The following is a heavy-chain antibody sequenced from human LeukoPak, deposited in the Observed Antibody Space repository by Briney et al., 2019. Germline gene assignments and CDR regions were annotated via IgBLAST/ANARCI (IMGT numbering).Heavy chain of an antibody. CDR2: IYYSGST. D-gene: IGHD3-3*01. Sequence: SETLSLTCTVSGGSISSSSYYWGWIRQPPGKGLEWIGSIYYSGSTYYNPSPKSRVTISVDTSKNQFSLKLSSVTAADTAVYYCARDAPGHYDFWSAQSWFDPWGQGTLVTVSS. V-gene: IGHV4-39*07. J-gene: IGHJ5*02. CDR1: GGSISSSSYY. CDR3: ARDAPGHYDFWSAQSWFDP.